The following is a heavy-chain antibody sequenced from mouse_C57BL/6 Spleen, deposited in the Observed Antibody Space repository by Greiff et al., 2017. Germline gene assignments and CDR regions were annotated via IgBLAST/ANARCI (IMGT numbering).Heavy chain of an antibody. Sequence: VQLQQPGAELVKPGASVKMSCTASGYTFTSSWITWLKQRPGQGLVWIGDIYPGSGSTNYNEKFKSKATLTVDTSSSTAYMQLSSLTSEDSAVYYCASGRLRRLDYWGQGTTLTVSS. CDR2: IYPGSGST. V-gene: IGHV1-55*01. D-gene: IGHD2-4*01. CDR3: ASGRLRRLDY. J-gene: IGHJ2*01. CDR1: GYTFTSSW.